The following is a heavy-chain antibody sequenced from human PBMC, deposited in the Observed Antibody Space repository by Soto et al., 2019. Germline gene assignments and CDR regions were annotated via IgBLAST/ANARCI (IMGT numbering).Heavy chain of an antibody. J-gene: IGHJ4*02. CDR1: GGSFSGYI. Sequence: QVQLQQSGAGLLKPSETLSLTCDVYGGSFSGYIWTWIRQTPGKGLQWIGQINHSGSANYNPSLKRRVTISVHTSKSQFPLELSSVTAADTAVYYCARGLISGSHYSGGWYYFDSWGQGTQVTVSS. CDR3: ARGLISGSHYSGGWYYFDS. CDR2: INHSGSA. V-gene: IGHV4-34*01. D-gene: IGHD1-26*01.